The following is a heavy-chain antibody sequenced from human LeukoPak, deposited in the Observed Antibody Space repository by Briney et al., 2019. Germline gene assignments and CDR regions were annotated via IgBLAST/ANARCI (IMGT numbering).Heavy chain of an antibody. CDR2: IWYDGSNK. D-gene: IGHD3-3*01. CDR3: AKDPGKFWSGHDY. V-gene: IGHV3-33*06. CDR1: GFTFSSYG. Sequence: AGRSLRLSCAASGFTFSSYGMHWVRQAPGKGLEWVAVIWYDGSNKYYADSVKGRFTISRDNSKNTLYLQMNSLRGEDTAVYYCAKDPGKFWSGHDYWGQGALVTVSS. J-gene: IGHJ4*02.